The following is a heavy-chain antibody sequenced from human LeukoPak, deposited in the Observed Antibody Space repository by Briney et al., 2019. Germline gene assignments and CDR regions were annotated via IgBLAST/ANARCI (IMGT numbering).Heavy chain of an antibody. CDR3: ARVYSGSYSALDY. CDR2: INTSVGST. V-gene: IGHV1-46*01. CDR1: GDTLTRYY. J-gene: IGHJ4*02. Sequence: TVRLSCAVSGDTLTRYYMNRVRQSPGQQLKSMRIINTSVGSTSYAQKFQARVTMTRDMSTSTVYMELSSLISEDTTVQYCARVYSGSYSALDYWGQGSLASVSS. D-gene: IGHD1-26*01.